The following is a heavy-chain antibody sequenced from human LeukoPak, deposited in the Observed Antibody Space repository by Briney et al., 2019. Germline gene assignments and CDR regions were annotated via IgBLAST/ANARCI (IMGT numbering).Heavy chain of an antibody. CDR1: GFTVSSNY. Sequence: GGSLRLSCAVSGFTVSSNYMSWVRQPPGKGLEWVSVIYSGGSTYYADSVKGRFTISRHDSRDTLYLQMNSLRVEDTAVYYCARDYGDYRRHPFDYWGLGTLVTVSS. CDR3: ARDYGDYRRHPFDY. V-gene: IGHV3-53*04. D-gene: IGHD4-17*01. CDR2: IYSGGST. J-gene: IGHJ4*02.